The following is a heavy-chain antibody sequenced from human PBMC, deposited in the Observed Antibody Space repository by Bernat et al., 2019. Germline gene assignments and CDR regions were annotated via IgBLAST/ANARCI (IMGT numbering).Heavy chain of an antibody. CDR1: GFTFSSYS. CDR2: ISTSSSNI. J-gene: IGHJ4*02. CDR3: ARDPTVTTFGY. V-gene: IGHV3-21*01. D-gene: IGHD4-17*01. Sequence: EVQLVESGGGLVKPGGSLRLSCVASGFTFSSYSMNWVRQAPGKGLEWVSSISTSSSNIYYADSVKGRFTISRDNAKNSLYLQMNSLRAEDTAVYYCARDPTVTTFGYWGQGTLVTVSS.